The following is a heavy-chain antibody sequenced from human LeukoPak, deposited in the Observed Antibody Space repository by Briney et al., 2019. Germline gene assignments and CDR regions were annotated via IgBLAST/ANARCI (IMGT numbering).Heavy chain of an antibody. J-gene: IGHJ5*02. Sequence: SETLSLTCTVSGGSLSSSTYYWGWIRQPPGKGLEWIGSLAYGGNTYYNPSLKSRITMSVDTTQNQFSLKLSSVTAADTAAYYCARHSPYYDFWSGYKYNWFDPWGQGTLVTVSS. V-gene: IGHV4-39*01. CDR3: ARHSPYYDFWSGYKYNWFDP. D-gene: IGHD3-3*01. CDR1: GGSLSSSTYY. CDR2: LAYGGNT.